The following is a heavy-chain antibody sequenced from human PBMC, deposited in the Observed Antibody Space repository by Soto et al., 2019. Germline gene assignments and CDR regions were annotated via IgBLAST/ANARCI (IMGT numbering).Heavy chain of an antibody. CDR1: GGSISSGGYY. D-gene: IGHD2-15*01. Sequence: PSETLSLTCTVSGGSISSGGYYWSWIRQHPGKGLEWIGYIYYSGSTYYNPSLKSRVTISVDTSKNQFSLKLSSVTAADTAVYYCARAIYCSGGSCRGRYYGMDVWGQGTTVTVSS. J-gene: IGHJ6*02. CDR2: IYYSGST. CDR3: ARAIYCSGGSCRGRYYGMDV. V-gene: IGHV4-31*03.